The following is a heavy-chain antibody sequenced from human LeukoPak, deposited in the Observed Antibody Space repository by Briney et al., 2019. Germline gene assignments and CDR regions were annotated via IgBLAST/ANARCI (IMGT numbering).Heavy chain of an antibody. CDR3: ARAALLTSFGVVGAFDI. CDR2: IRQDGSEK. CDR1: GFTFSRYW. J-gene: IGHJ3*02. Sequence: PGGSLRLSCAASGFTFSRYWMSWVRQAPGKGLEWVANIRQDGSEKHYLDSVKGRITISRDNAKNSLYLQMNSLRVEDTAVYYCARAALLTSFGVVGAFDIWGQGTMVTVSS. D-gene: IGHD3-3*01. V-gene: IGHV3-7*01.